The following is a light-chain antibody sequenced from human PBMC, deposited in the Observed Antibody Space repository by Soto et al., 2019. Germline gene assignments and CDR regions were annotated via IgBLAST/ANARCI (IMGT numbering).Light chain of an antibody. CDR2: AAS. CDR3: QQSHNMPFT. Sequence: DIQMTQSPSSLSASVGDRVTITCRASQSITNYLNWYQHKPVKAPKLLVYAASSLQSGVPSRFSGSGSETDFTLTISSLQPEDFATYFCQQSHNMPFTFGPGTKVDIK. CDR1: QSITNY. V-gene: IGKV1-39*01. J-gene: IGKJ3*01.